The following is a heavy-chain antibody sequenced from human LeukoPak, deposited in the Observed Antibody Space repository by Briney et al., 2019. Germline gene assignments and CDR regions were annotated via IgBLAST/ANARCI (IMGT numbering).Heavy chain of an antibody. CDR3: AELGITMIGGV. D-gene: IGHD3-10*02. J-gene: IGHJ6*04. V-gene: IGHV3-11*04. CDR2: ISGSGRTI. Sequence: GGSLTLSCAASGFTFSDYYMSWIRQAPGKGLEWVSYISGSGRTIQYTDSVKGRFTISRDNAKNSLYLQMNSLRAEDTAVYYCAELGITMIGGVWGKGTTVTISS. CDR1: GFTFSDYY.